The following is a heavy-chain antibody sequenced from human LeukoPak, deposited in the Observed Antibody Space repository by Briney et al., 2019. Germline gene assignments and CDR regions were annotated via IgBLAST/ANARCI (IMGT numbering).Heavy chain of an antibody. CDR2: ISSSSSTI. V-gene: IGHV3-48*02. J-gene: IGHJ1*01. D-gene: IGHD3-22*01. CDR3: AKDSDYYHSSGYYYAYFQH. CDR1: GFTFSTYS. Sequence: GGSLRLSCAVSGFTFSTYSMNGVRQAPGKGLEWVSYISSSSSTIYYADSVKGRFTISRDNAKNSLYLQMNSLREEDTAVYYCAKDSDYYHSSGYYYAYFQHWGQGTLVTVSS.